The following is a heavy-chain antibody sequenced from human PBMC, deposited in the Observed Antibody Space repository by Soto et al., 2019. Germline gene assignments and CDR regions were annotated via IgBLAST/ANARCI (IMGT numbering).Heavy chain of an antibody. J-gene: IGHJ5*02. Sequence: PSETQSLTCPVSGGSIRTSGYSWGWIRQPPGKGLEWIGSIHYSGGTYYNPSLKSRVTMSVDTSKNQFSLKLSSVTAADTAVYYCARHRYCSGGSYYHLDNWFDPWGRGSLVTSPQ. V-gene: IGHV4-39*01. CDR3: ARHRYCSGGSYYHLDNWFDP. CDR2: IHYSGGT. CDR1: GGSIRTSGYS. D-gene: IGHD2-15*01.